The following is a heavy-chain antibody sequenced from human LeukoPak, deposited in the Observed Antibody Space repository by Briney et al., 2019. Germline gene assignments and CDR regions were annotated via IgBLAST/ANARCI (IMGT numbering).Heavy chain of an antibody. CDR1: GFTFSSYT. D-gene: IGHD3-9*01. CDR3: ARDTYYDISMDV. J-gene: IGHJ6*03. Sequence: GGSLRLSCAASGFTFSSYTMNWVRQAPGRGLEGVSYISSSSYTIYYADSVKGRFAISRDNSKNTLYLQMNSLRAEDTAVYYCARDTYYDISMDVWGKGTTVTVSS. V-gene: IGHV3-48*01. CDR2: ISSSSYTI.